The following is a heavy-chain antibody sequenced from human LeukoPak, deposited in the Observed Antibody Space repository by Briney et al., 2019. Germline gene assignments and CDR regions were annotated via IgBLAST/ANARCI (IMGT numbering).Heavy chain of an antibody. CDR1: GYTFTSYD. D-gene: IGHD2-2*01. V-gene: IGHV1-8*01. CDR3: ARDRVVPAATRLVYYGMDV. J-gene: IGHJ6*02. CDR2: MNPNSGNT. Sequence: GASVKVSCKASGYTFTSYDINWVRQATGQGLEWMGWMNPNSGNTGYAQKFQGRVTMTRNTSISTAYMELSSLRSEDTAVYYCARDRVVPAATRLVYYGMDVWGQGTTVTASS.